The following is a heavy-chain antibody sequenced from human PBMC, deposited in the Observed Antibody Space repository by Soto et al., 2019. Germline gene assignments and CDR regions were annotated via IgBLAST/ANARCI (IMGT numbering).Heavy chain of an antibody. CDR2: ITWDGGST. Sequence: EVHLVVSGGLVVRPGGSLRLSCAASGFTFDDYSMHWVRQPPGKGLEWVSLITWDGGSTFYSDSVKGRFTISRDNSKNSLVLQMNSLTTEDTALYYCATEKNRVFDYWGQGTLVTVSS. CDR1: GFTFDDYS. CDR3: ATEKNRVFDY. J-gene: IGHJ4*02. V-gene: IGHV3-43*01.